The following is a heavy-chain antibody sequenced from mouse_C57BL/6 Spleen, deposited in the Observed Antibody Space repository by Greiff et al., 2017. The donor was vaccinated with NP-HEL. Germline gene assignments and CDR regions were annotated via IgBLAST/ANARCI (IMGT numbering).Heavy chain of an antibody. CDR2: ISDGGSYT. Sequence: EVQLVESGGGLVKPGGSLKLSCAASGFTFSSYAMSWVRQTPDKRLEWVATISDGGSYTYYPDNVKGRFTISRDNAKNNLYLQMSHLKSEDTAMYYCARDRHYGNYAYMDYWGQGTSVTVSS. CDR3: ARDRHYGNYAYMDY. V-gene: IGHV5-4*01. D-gene: IGHD2-1*01. J-gene: IGHJ4*01. CDR1: GFTFSSYA.